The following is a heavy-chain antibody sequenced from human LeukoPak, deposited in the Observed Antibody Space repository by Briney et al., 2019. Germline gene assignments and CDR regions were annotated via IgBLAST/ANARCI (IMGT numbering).Heavy chain of an antibody. CDR2: ISYDGSNK. CDR3: AKDLEPYSSGLGYDYYGMDV. D-gene: IGHD6-19*01. CDR1: GFTFSSYG. J-gene: IGHJ6*02. V-gene: IGHV3-30*18. Sequence: PGGSLRLSCAASGFTFSSYGMHWVRQAPGKGLEWVAVISYDGSNKYYADSVKGRFTISRDNSKNTLYLQMNSLRAEDTAVYYCAKDLEPYSSGLGYDYYGMDVWGQGTTVTVSS.